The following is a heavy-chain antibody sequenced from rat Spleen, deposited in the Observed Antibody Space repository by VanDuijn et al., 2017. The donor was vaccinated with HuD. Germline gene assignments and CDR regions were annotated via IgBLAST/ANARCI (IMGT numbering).Heavy chain of an antibody. Sequence: EVQLAESGGDLVQPGRSLKLSCAASGFTFSDYYMAWVRQAPTKGLEWVATISYDGSNTYYRDSVKGRFTISRDNAKSTLYLQMDSLRSEDTATYYCARHTPFNYGTVGDYWGQGVMVTVSS. V-gene: IGHV5-7*01. CDR1: GFTFSDYY. CDR2: ISYDGSNT. D-gene: IGHD1-11*01. J-gene: IGHJ2*01. CDR3: ARHTPFNYGTVGDY.